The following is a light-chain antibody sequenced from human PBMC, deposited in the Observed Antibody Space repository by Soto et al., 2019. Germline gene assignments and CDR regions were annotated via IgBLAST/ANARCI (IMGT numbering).Light chain of an antibody. V-gene: IGKV3-20*01. CDR1: QSVTYDQ. CDR2: GAS. J-gene: IGKJ1*01. CDR3: QQYGDLPPT. Sequence: PGERATLSCRASQSVTYDQLAWYRQTPGQAPRLLIYGASSRAAGIPDRFSGSGSGTDFTLTISRLEPEDFVVYHCQQYGDLPPTFGQGTKVDI.